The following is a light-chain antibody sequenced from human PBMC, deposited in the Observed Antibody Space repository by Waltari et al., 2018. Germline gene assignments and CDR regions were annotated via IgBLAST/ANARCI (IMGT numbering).Light chain of an antibody. J-gene: IGKJ1*01. V-gene: IGKV3D-15*01. CDR3: QHYDNWPPWT. Sequence: EVIMTQSPGTLSVSPGERVIFSCRASQSIWTHLAWYQQKPGQAPRLLIYGAFVRATGIPDRLSGSGSGTEFTLTISSLQSEDFAVYYCQHYDNWPPWTFGQGTKVELK. CDR1: QSIWTH. CDR2: GAF.